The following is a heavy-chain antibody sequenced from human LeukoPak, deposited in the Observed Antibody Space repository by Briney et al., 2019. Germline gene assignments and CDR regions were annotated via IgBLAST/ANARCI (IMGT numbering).Heavy chain of an antibody. CDR3: VRDRFGGSFDY. J-gene: IGHJ4*02. D-gene: IGHD1-26*01. Sequence: GGSLRLSCVASGFTFSRYAMSWVRQAPGKGLEWVSAISGSADGTFYADSVKGRFTISRDNAKNSLYLQMNSLRAEDTAVYYCVRDRFGGSFDYWGQGTLVTVSS. CDR1: GFTFSRYA. CDR2: ISGSADGT. V-gene: IGHV3-23*01.